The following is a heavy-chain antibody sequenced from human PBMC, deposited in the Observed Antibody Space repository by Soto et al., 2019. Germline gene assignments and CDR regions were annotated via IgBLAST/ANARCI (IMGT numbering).Heavy chain of an antibody. CDR2: IWYDGSNK. V-gene: IGHV3-33*01. Sequence: QVQLVESGGGVVQPGRSLRLSCAASGFTFSSYGMHWVRQAPGKGLEWVAVIWYDGSNKYYADSVKGRFTISRDNSKNTLYLQMNSLRAEDTAVYYCARELLSYDSSGYYRQLNDAFDIWGQGTMVTVSS. CDR3: ARELLSYDSSGYYRQLNDAFDI. CDR1: GFTFSSYG. D-gene: IGHD3-22*01. J-gene: IGHJ3*02.